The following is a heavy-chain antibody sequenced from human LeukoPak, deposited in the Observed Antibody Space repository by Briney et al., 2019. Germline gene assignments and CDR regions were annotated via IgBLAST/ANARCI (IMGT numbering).Heavy chain of an antibody. CDR1: GFTFSSYA. CDR2: ISYDGSNK. Sequence: GGSLRLSCAASGFTFSSYAMHWVRQAPGKGLEWVAVISYDGSNKYYADSVKGRFTISRDNSKNTLYLQMNSLRAEDTAVYYCARAVYYSNYLGYWGQGTLVTVSS. CDR3: ARAVYYSNYLGY. J-gene: IGHJ4*01. D-gene: IGHD3-10*01. V-gene: IGHV3-30-3*01.